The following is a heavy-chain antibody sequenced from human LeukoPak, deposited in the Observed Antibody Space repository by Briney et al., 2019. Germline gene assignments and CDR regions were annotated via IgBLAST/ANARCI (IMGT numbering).Heavy chain of an antibody. J-gene: IGHJ4*02. V-gene: IGHV3-7*01. CDR2: IHQHGNEK. CDR3: TRDTGCPGGTCYSFYDY. Sequence: GGSLRLSCAASGFTFSNYWMSWVRQAPGKGLEWVASIHQHGNEKYFVDSVRGRFTISRDNAKNSLYLQMNSLRAEDTAVYYCTRDTGCPGGTCYSFYDYWGQGTLVTVSS. D-gene: IGHD2-15*01. CDR1: GFTFSNYW.